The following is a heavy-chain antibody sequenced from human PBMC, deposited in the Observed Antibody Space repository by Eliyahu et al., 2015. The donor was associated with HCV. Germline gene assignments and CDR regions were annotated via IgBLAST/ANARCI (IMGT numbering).Heavy chain of an antibody. CDR2: IYYSGST. CDR3: ARLLSQGYCSGGNCYGKAYYFDY. CDR1: GDSISSSSYY. V-gene: IGHV4-39*01. J-gene: IGHJ4*02. D-gene: IGHD2-15*01. Sequence: QLQLQESGPGLVKPSETLSLTCTVSGDSISSSSYYWGWIRQPPGKGLEWIGSIYYSGSTSYNPSLKSRVTISVDTSKNQFSLKMNYVTAADTAVYYCARLLSQGYCSGGNCYGKAYYFDYWGQGTLVTVSS.